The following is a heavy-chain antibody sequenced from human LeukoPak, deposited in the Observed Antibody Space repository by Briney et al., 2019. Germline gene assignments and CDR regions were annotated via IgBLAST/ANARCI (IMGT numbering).Heavy chain of an antibody. J-gene: IGHJ4*02. V-gene: IGHV4-61*01. Sequence: SETLSLTCTVSGGSVSSGSYYWSWIRQPPGKRLEWIGYIYYGGSTNYYPSLKSRVTISVDTSKNQFSLKLSSVTAADTAVYYCAREGYSSGWYSKYYFDYWGQGTLVTVSS. CDR1: GGSVSSGSYY. CDR2: IYYGGST. CDR3: AREGYSSGWYSKYYFDY. D-gene: IGHD6-19*01.